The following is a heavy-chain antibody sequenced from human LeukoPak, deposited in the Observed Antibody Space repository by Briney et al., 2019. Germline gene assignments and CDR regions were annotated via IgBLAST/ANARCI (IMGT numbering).Heavy chain of an antibody. V-gene: IGHV1-2*02. CDR3: ARISDGYNSLFADY. D-gene: IGHD5-24*01. CDR1: GYTFTGYY. Sequence: ASVKVSCKASGYTFTGYYMHWVRQAPGQGLEWMGWINPNSGGTNYAQKFQGRVTMTRDTSISTAYMELSRLRSDDTAVYYCARISDGYNSLFADYWGQGTLVTVSS. J-gene: IGHJ4*02. CDR2: INPNSGGT.